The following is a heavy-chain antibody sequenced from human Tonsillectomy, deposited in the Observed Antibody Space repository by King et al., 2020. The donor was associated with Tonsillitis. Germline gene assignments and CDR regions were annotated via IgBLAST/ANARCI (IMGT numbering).Heavy chain of an antibody. Sequence: LQLQESGSGLVKPSQTLSLTCAVSGGSISSGGYSWSWIRQPPGKGLEWIGYIYHSGSTYYNPSLKSRVTISVHTSKNQFSLKLSSVTAADTAVYYCARLGQAYDFWSGYSEFNWFDPWGQGTLVTVSS. J-gene: IGHJ5*02. V-gene: IGHV4-30-2*01. CDR3: ARLGQAYDFWSGYSEFNWFDP. CDR2: IYHSGST. D-gene: IGHD3-3*01. CDR1: GGSISSGGYS.